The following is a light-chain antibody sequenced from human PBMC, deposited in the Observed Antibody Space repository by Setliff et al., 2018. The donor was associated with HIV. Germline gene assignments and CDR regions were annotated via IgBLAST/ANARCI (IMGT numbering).Light chain of an antibody. Sequence: QSVLTQPPSVSGAPGQRVTMSCTGSSSNIGAGFDVHWYQHLPGKAPKLLIYDNTNRPSGVPDRFSGSESGTSASLAIAGLQAEDEADYYCQSYDKSLTGSAVFGTGTKVTVL. CDR1: SSNIGAGFD. CDR2: DNT. V-gene: IGLV1-40*01. J-gene: IGLJ1*01. CDR3: QSYDKSLTGSAV.